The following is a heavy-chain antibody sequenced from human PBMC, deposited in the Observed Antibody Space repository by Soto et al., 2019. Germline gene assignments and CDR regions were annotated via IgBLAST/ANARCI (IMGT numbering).Heavy chain of an antibody. J-gene: IGHJ4*02. V-gene: IGHV3-7*04. CDR2: INQYGSQI. Sequence: AGGSPRLSLSAPWFPFCNFLVSWVRQAPGKGLEWVANINQYGSQIYYVDSVKGRFTISRDNAKNSLYLQMSSLRGEDTAVYYCAGDDWGPAHLRGQGTRVTVSS. CDR1: WFPFCNFL. CDR3: AGDDWGPAHL. D-gene: IGHD2-2*01.